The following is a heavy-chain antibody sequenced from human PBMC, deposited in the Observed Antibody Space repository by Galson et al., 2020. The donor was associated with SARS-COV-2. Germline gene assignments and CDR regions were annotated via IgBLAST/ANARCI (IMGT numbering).Heavy chain of an antibody. CDR3: ARAPSCSGDCRFHYFDY. CDR1: GGSFSGYY. CDR2: INHSGST. V-gene: IGHV4-34*01. Sequence: SETLSLTCAVYGGSFSGYYWNWIRQPPGKGLEWIGEINHSGSTNYNPSLKSRVTISVDTSKNQFSLKLSSVTAADTAVYYCARAPSCSGDCRFHYFDYWGQGTLVTVPS. D-gene: IGHD2-21*02. J-gene: IGHJ4*02.